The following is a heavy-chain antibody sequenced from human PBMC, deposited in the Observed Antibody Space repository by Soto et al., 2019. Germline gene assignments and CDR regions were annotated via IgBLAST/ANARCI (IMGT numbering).Heavy chain of an antibody. D-gene: IGHD7-27*01. V-gene: IGHV6-1*01. CDR1: GDSVSSNSAA. J-gene: IGHJ4*02. Sequence: QSQTLSLTCAISGDSVSSNSAAWNWIRQSPSRGLEWLGRTYYRSKWYNDYAVSVKSRITINPDTSKNQFSLQLNSVTPEDTAVYYCARGFIPNFFHSSNWGRLDYWGQGTLVTVSS. CDR3: ARGFIPNFFHSSNWGRLDY. CDR2: TYYRSKWYN.